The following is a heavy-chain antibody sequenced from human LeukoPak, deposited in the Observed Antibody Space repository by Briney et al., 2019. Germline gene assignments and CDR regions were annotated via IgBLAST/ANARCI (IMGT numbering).Heavy chain of an antibody. CDR3: AKDRDGYYQY. CDR1: GFTFSSYG. D-gene: IGHD2-21*02. CDR2: ISYDGSNK. V-gene: IGHV3-30*18. Sequence: GRSLRLSCAASGFTFSSYGTHWVRQAPGKGLEWVAVISYDGSNKYYADSVKGRFTMSRDNSKNTLYLQMNSLRAEDTAVYYCAKDRDGYYQYWGQGTLVTVSS. J-gene: IGHJ4*02.